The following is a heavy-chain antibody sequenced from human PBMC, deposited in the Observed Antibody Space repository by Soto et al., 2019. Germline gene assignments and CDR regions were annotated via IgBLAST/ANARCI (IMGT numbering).Heavy chain of an antibody. CDR3: AKNFDTDTFDI. V-gene: IGHV3-30*18. J-gene: IGHJ3*02. D-gene: IGHD3-9*01. CDR2: ISYDGSNK. Sequence: GGSLRLSCVASGFAFSSYGMHWVRQAPGKGLEWVAVISYDGSNKYYADSVKGRFTISRDNAKNTVYLQMNSLRAEDTAVYYCAKNFDTDTFDIWGQGTMVTVSS. CDR1: GFAFSSYG.